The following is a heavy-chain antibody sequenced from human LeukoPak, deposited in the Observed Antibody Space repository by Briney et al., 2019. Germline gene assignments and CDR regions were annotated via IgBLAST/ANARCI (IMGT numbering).Heavy chain of an antibody. D-gene: IGHD3-3*01. CDR1: GGSISSHY. Sequence: PSETLSLTCTVSGGSISSHYLSWIRQPPGKGLEWIGYIYYSGSTKYNPSLKSRVTISVDTSKNPFSLKLSSGTAADTAVYYCARGGGMGYDFWSGYYSPEFDYWGQGNLVTVSS. J-gene: IGHJ4*02. CDR2: IYYSGST. V-gene: IGHV4-59*11. CDR3: ARGGGMGYDFWSGYYSPEFDY.